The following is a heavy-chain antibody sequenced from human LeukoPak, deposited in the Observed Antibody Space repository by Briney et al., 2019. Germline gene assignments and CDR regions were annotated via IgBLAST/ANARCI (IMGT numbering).Heavy chain of an antibody. CDR1: GSSVGNNY. CDR3: VRDFFTTVDSYAEYYLDF. Sequence: PGGSLRLSCEASGSSVGNNYMTWVRQAPGKGLEWVAVIYSAGSTIYADSVRARFSISRDSSNNTLFLQMNNLRAEDTAVYYCVRDFFTTVDSYAEYYLDFWGLGTLVTVSS. V-gene: IGHV3-53*01. J-gene: IGHJ4*02. CDR2: IYSAGST. D-gene: IGHD4-23*01.